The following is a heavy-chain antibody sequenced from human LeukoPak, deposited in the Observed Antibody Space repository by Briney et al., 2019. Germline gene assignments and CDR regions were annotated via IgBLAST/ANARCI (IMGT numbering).Heavy chain of an antibody. J-gene: IGHJ4*02. Sequence: PSETLSLTCTVSGGSISSGSYYWSWIRQPAGKGLEWIGRIYTSGSTNYNPSLKSRVTISVDTSKNQFSLKLSSVTAADTAVYYCARYFDWFGSYFDHWGQGTLVTVSS. CDR3: ARYFDWFGSYFDH. CDR2: IYTSGST. D-gene: IGHD3-9*01. CDR1: GGSISSGSYY. V-gene: IGHV4-61*02.